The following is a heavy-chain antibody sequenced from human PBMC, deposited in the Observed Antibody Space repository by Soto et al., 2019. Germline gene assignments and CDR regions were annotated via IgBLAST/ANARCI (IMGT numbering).Heavy chain of an antibody. CDR1: GFTFSSYS. CDR3: ARDVPVSSGWYGNWFDP. CDR2: ISSSSSYI. V-gene: IGHV3-21*01. Sequence: LRLSCAASGFTFSSYSMNWVRQAPGKGLEWVSSISSSSSYIYYADSVKGRFTISRDNAKNSLYLQMNSLRAEDTAVYYCARDVPVSSGWYGNWFDPWGQGTLVTVSS. J-gene: IGHJ5*02. D-gene: IGHD6-19*01.